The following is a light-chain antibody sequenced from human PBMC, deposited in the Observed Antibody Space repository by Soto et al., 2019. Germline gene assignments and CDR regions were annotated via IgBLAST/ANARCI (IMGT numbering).Light chain of an antibody. CDR1: QSVSSN. J-gene: IGKJ1*01. V-gene: IGKV3-15*01. CDR2: GAS. CDR3: QQYNNWPQT. Sequence: EIVMTQSPATLSVSPGERATPSCKASQSVSSNLAWYQQKPGHGPRLLIYGASTRATGIPARFSGSGSGTEFTLTISSLQSEDFAVYYCQQYNNWPQTFGQGTKVDIK.